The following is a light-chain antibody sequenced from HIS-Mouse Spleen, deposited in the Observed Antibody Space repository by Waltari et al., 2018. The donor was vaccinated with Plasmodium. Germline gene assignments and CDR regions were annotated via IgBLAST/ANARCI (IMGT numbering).Light chain of an antibody. Sequence: NQLTQSPSTPSASVGDTVTITCRASQSISSWFALYQQKPGKSPKLLIYKASRLESGVPSRFSGRGSGTEFTLTISSLQPDDFATYYCQQYNSYYTFGQGTKLEIK. CDR1: QSISSW. CDR2: KAS. CDR3: QQYNSYYT. J-gene: IGKJ2*01. V-gene: IGKV1-5*03.